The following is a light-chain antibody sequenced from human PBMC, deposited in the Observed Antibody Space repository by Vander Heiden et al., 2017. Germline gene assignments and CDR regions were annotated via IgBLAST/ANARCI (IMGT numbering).Light chain of an antibody. Sequence: DIQMTQPPSSLSASVGDRVTITCRASQSISSYVNWYQQKPGKAPNLLIYAASSLQSGVPSRFSGSGSGTDFTLTISSLQPEDFATYYCQQSYSTPPTFGQGTKVEIK. V-gene: IGKV1-39*01. CDR3: QQSYSTPPT. J-gene: IGKJ1*01. CDR2: AAS. CDR1: QSISSY.